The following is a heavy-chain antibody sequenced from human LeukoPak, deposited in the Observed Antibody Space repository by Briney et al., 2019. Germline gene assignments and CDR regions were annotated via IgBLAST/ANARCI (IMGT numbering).Heavy chain of an antibody. CDR1: GGSLNSYY. CDR2: IYHSGST. V-gene: IGHV4-59*01. J-gene: IGHJ3*02. CDR3: ARVGGMTTINNAAFDI. D-gene: IGHD4-4*01. Sequence: SETLSLTCTVSGGSLNSYYWNWIRQPPGKGLEWVGYIYHSGSTNYNPSLKSRVATSLDRSKNQFSLKLTSVTAPDTAIYYRARVGGMTTINNAAFDIWGQGTMVTVSS.